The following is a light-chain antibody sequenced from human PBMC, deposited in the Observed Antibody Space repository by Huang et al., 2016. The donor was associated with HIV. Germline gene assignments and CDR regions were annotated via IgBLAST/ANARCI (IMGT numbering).Light chain of an antibody. CDR2: ASS. V-gene: IGKV1-39*01. CDR1: QSISTY. J-gene: IGKJ1*01. CDR3: QQSSTTPWT. Sequence: DIQMTQSPSSLSASVGDRVTITCRASQSISTYLNLYQQQPGKAPKLLIYASSTLQTGVPSRFSAGGSGTEFTLTISSLQAEDFATYYCQQSSTTPWTFGQGTKVEIK.